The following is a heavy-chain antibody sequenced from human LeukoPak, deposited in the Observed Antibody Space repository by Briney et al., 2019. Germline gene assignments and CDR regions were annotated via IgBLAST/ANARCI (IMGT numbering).Heavy chain of an antibody. CDR1: GASFSGYY. CDR3: ARSSLANY. V-gene: IGHV4-34*01. CDR2: INHSGST. J-gene: IGHJ4*02. Sequence: SEIVSLTCAVYGASFSGYYWSWIRQPPGKGLEWIGEINHSGSTNYNPSLKSRVTISVDTSKNQFSLKLSSVTAADTAVYYCARSSLANYWGQGTLVTVSS. D-gene: IGHD6-13*01.